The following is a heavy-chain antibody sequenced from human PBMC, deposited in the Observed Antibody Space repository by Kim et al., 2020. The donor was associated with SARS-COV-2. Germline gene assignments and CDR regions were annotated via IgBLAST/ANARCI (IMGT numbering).Heavy chain of an antibody. CDR2: INSDGSST. D-gene: IGHD3-16*01. V-gene: IGHV3-74*01. Sequence: GGSLRPSCAASGFIFSSNWMHWVRQAPGKGLVWVSRINSDGSSTSYADSVKGRFTISRDNAKNTLYLQMNSLRAEDTAVYYCTRPVTTYYYYGMDVWGQGTTVTVSS. CDR1: GFIFSSNW. CDR3: TRPVTTYYYYGMDV. J-gene: IGHJ6*02.